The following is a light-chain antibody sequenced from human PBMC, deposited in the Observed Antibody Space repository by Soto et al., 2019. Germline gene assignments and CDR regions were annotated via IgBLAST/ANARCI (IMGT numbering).Light chain of an antibody. J-gene: IGKJ2*01. CDR3: QQYNNLPPYI. CDR2: GPS. Sequence: VMTQSPATLSVSPGETATLSCRASQSVNSNLAWYQQKPGQAPRLLIYGPSTRATGIPVRFSGSGSGAEFILTISSLQSEDFAIFFCQQYNNLPPYIFGQRTKLEI. CDR1: QSVNSN. V-gene: IGKV3-15*01.